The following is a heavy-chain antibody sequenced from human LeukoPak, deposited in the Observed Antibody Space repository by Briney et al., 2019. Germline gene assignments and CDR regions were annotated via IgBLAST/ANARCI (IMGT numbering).Heavy chain of an antibody. CDR3: ARSRIWFGELLILPHAFDI. J-gene: IGHJ3*02. V-gene: IGHV3-9*01. CDR2: ISWNSGSI. CDR1: GFTFDDYA. Sequence: PGRSLRLSCAASGFTFDDYAMHWVRQAPGKGLEWVSGISWNSGSIGYADSVKGRFTISRDNAKNSLHLQMNSLRAEDTALYYCARSRIWFGELLILPHAFDIWGQGTMVTVSS. D-gene: IGHD3-10*01.